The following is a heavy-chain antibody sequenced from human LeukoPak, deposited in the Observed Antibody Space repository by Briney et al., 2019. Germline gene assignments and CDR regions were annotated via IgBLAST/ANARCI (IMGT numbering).Heavy chain of an antibody. D-gene: IGHD3-22*01. V-gene: IGHV1-3*01. CDR3: ARSYDSSGYYYRYFYY. CDR1: GYTFTSYA. J-gene: IGHJ4*02. Sequence: ASVKVSCKASGYTFTSYAMHWVRQAPGQRLEWMGWINAGNGNTKYSQKFQGRVTITRDTSASTAYMELSSLRSEDTAVYYCARSYDSSGYYYRYFYYWGQGTLVTVSS. CDR2: INAGNGNT.